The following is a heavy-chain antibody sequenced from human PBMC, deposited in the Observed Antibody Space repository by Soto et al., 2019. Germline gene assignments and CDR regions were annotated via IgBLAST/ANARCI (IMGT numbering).Heavy chain of an antibody. CDR2: ISAYNGNT. Sequence: ASVKVSCKASGYTFTSYGISWVRQAPGQGLEWMGWISAYNGNTNYAQKLQGRVIMTTDTSTSTAYMELRSLRSDDTAVYYRATTTPFFWSGSNFDYWGQGTLVTVSS. D-gene: IGHD3-3*01. CDR1: GYTFTSYG. V-gene: IGHV1-18*01. CDR3: ATTTPFFWSGSNFDY. J-gene: IGHJ4*02.